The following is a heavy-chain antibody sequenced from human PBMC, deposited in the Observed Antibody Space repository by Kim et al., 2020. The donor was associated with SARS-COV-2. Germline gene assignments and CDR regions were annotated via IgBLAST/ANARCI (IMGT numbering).Heavy chain of an antibody. CDR3: ARAPRATKGFDY. J-gene: IGHJ4*02. Sequence: YADSVKGRVTISRDSSENTLCLQMNSLRAEDTAVYYCARAPRATKGFDYWGQGTLVTVSS. V-gene: IGHV3-30*01. D-gene: IGHD1-26*01.